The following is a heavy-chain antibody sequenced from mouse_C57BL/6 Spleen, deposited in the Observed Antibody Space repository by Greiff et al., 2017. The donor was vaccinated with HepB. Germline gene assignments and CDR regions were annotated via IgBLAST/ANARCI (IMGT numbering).Heavy chain of an antibody. V-gene: IGHV1-82*01. Sequence: LQESGPELVKPGASVKISCKASGYAFSSSWMNWVKQRPGKGLEWIGRIYPGDGDTNYNGKFKGKATLTADKFSSTAYLQRSSLTSEDSAVYFWARNEVYVSSYYYAMDYWGQGTSVTVSS. CDR3: ARNEVYVSSYYYAMDY. J-gene: IGHJ4*01. D-gene: IGHD1-1*01. CDR1: GYAFSSSW. CDR2: IYPGDGDT.